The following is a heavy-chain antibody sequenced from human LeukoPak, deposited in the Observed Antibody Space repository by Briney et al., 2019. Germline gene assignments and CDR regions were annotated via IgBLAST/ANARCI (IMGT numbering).Heavy chain of an antibody. CDR3: ARERPYCTNGVCYTTHYGMDV. V-gene: IGHV3-30*14. CDR1: GFTFSSYA. D-gene: IGHD2-8*01. Sequence: HPGRSLRLSCAASGFTFSSYAMHWVRQAPGKGLEWVAVISYDGSNKYYADSVKGRFTISRDNSKNTLYLQMNSLRAEDTAVYYCARERPYCTNGVCYTTHYGMDVWGQGTTVTVSS. J-gene: IGHJ6*02. CDR2: ISYDGSNK.